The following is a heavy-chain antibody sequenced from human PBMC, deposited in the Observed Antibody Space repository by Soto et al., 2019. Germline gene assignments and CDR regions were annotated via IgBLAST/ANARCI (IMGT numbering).Heavy chain of an antibody. J-gene: IGHJ3*02. CDR3: ARTLAPSRGDAFDI. CDR1: GGSISSSSYY. V-gene: IGHV4-39*01. CDR2: IYYSGST. Sequence: LSLTCTVSGGSISSSSYYWGWIRQPPGKGLEWIGSIYYSGSTYYNPSLKSRVTISVDTSKNQFSLKLSSVTAADTAVYYCARTLAPSRGDAFDIWGQGTMVTVSS.